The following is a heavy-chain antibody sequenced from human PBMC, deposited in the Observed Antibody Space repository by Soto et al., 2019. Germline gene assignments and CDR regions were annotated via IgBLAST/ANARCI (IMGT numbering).Heavy chain of an antibody. CDR3: TKGIVVIITMASHFDY. D-gene: IGHD3-9*01. CDR2: ISGSGGST. CDR1: GFTFSSYA. J-gene: IGHJ4*02. Sequence: PGGSLRLSCAASGFTFSSYAMSWVRQAPGKGLEWVSAISGSGGSTYYADSVKGRFTISRDNSKNTLYLQMNSLRAEDTAVYYCTKGIVVIITMASHFDYWGQGTLVTVSS. V-gene: IGHV3-23*01.